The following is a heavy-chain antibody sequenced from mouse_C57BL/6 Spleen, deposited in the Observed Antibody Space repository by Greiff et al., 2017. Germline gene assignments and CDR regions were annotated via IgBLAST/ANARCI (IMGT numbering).Heavy chain of an antibody. J-gene: IGHJ1*03. V-gene: IGHV1-69*01. CDR1: GYTFTSYW. CDR3: ASRGIYYYGSSYWYFDV. D-gene: IGHD1-1*01. Sequence: QVQLQQPGAELVMPGASVKLSCKASGYTFTSYWMHWVKQRPGHGLEWIGEIDPSDSYTTYNQKFKGKSTLTVDKSSSTAYMQLSSLTSEDSAVYYCASRGIYYYGSSYWYFDVWGTGTTVTVSS. CDR2: IDPSDSYT.